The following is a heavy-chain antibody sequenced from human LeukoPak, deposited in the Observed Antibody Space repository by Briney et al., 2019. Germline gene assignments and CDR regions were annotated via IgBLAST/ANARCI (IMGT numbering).Heavy chain of an antibody. Sequence: PGRSLRLSCAASGFTFRSYAMHWVRQAPGKGLEWVAFISYDGSDKHYADSVKGRFTISRDNSKNTLYLEMNSLRADETAVYYCVRTYYDSGAGDYWGQGTLVTVSS. CDR2: ISYDGSDK. J-gene: IGHJ4*02. CDR3: VRTYYDSGAGDY. D-gene: IGHD3-10*01. CDR1: GFTFRSYA. V-gene: IGHV3-30-3*01.